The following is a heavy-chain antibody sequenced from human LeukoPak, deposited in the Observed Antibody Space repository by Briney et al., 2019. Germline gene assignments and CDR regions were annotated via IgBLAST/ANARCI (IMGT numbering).Heavy chain of an antibody. V-gene: IGHV1-69*13. Sequence: SVTVSCTASGGTFSSYAISWVRQAPGQGLEWMGGIIPIFGTANYAQKFQGRVTITADESTSTAYMELSSLRSEDTAVYYCARGHDLYYFDYWGQGTLVTVYS. CDR3: ARGHDLYYFDY. CDR2: IIPIFGTA. CDR1: GGTFSSYA. D-gene: IGHD3-3*01. J-gene: IGHJ4*02.